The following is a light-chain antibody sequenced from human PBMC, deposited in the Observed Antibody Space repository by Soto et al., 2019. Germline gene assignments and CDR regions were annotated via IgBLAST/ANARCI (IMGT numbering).Light chain of an antibody. V-gene: IGKV3-20*01. CDR2: ETS. J-gene: IGKJ1*01. CDR3: QQYGNSPT. Sequence: EIVLTQSPGTLSLSPGERATLSCKTSQSVTAGYFAWYQQKPGQAPRLLIYETSSRTTGTPDRFSGGGSGTDFTLTNRRMEPEEFAVYYCQQYGNSPTFGPGTKVEIK. CDR1: QSVTAGY.